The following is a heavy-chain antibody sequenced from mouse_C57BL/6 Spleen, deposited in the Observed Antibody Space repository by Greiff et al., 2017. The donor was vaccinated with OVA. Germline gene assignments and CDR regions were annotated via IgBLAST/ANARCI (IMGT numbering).Heavy chain of an antibody. Sequence: VQLQQPGTELVKPGASVKLSCKASGYTFTSYWMHWVKQRPGQGLEWIGNINPSNGGTNYNEKFKSKATLTVDKSSSTAYMQLSSLTSEDSAFYYCARATAQVAWFAYWGQGTLVTVSA. CDR2: INPSNGGT. D-gene: IGHD3-2*02. CDR1: GYTFTSYW. CDR3: ARATAQVAWFAY. V-gene: IGHV1-53*01. J-gene: IGHJ3*01.